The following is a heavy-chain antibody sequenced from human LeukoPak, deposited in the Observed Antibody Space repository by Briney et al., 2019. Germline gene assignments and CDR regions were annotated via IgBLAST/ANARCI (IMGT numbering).Heavy chain of an antibody. CDR3: ARGGYDILTGPIDY. CDR2: IHYSGST. Sequence: PSETLSLTCTVSGGSISSYYWSWIRQPPGKGLEWIGHIHYSGSTNYNPSLKSRVTISVDTSKNQFSLKLSSVTAADTAVYCCARGGYDILTGPIDYWGQGTLVTVSS. D-gene: IGHD3-9*01. V-gene: IGHV4-59*01. CDR1: GGSISSYY. J-gene: IGHJ4*02.